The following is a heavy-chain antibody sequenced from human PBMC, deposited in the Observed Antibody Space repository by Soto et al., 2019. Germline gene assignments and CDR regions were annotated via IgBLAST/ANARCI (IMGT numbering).Heavy chain of an antibody. V-gene: IGHV1-24*01. CDR1: GYSLSDLS. CDR3: ARQLAYCGGDCYTEPIDY. J-gene: IGHJ4*02. D-gene: IGHD2-21*02. Sequence: GASVKVSCKVSGYSLSDLSIHWVRQAPGKGLEWMGGLDAEDGETIYAQKLQGRGTMTEDTSISTAYMDLTRLRSDDTAVYYCARQLAYCGGDCYTEPIDYWGQGTLVTVSS. CDR2: LDAEDGET.